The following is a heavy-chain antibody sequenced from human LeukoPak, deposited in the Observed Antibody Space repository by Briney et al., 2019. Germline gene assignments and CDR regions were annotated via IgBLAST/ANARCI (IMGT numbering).Heavy chain of an antibody. V-gene: IGHV4-30-4*01. J-gene: IGHJ5*02. D-gene: IGHD3-22*01. Sequence: SQTLSLTCTVSGGSISSGDYYWSWIRQLPGKGLEWIAYMYYSGSTYYNPSLKSRVTMSADTSKNQLSLKLSSVTAADTAVYYCARPYYYDSRIDPWGQGILVTISS. CDR1: GGSISSGDYY. CDR2: MYYSGST. CDR3: ARPYYYDSRIDP.